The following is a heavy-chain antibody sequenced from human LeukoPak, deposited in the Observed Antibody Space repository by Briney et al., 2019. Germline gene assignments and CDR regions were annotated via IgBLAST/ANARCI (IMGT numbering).Heavy chain of an antibody. CDR3: ERGGIAVAVDDL. V-gene: IGHV3-21*01. CDR1: GFTLSPYG. CDR2: ISSSSTYI. D-gene: IGHD6-19*01. Sequence: GGSLRLSCAASGFTLSPYGMNWVCQAPGKGLEWVSAISSSSTYIYYADSVKGRFNISRDNSKSTLFLQMNSLRVEDTAVYYCERGGIAVAVDDLWGQGTLVTVSA. J-gene: IGHJ5*02.